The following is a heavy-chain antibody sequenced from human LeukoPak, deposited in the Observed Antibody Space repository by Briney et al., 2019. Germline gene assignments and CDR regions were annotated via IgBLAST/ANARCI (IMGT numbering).Heavy chain of an antibody. CDR3: ASALRYYDFWSGYYIDWFDP. D-gene: IGHD3-3*01. Sequence: ASVKVSCKASGYTFTSYDINWVRQATGQGLEWMGWMNTNSGNTGYAQKFQGRVTMTRNTSISTAYMELSSLRSEDTAVYYCASALRYYDFWSGYYIDWFDPWGQGTLVTVSS. CDR2: MNTNSGNT. J-gene: IGHJ5*02. V-gene: IGHV1-8*01. CDR1: GYTFTSYD.